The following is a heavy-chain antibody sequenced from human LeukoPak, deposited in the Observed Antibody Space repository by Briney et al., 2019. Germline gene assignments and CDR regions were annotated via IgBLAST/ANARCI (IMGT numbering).Heavy chain of an antibody. CDR3: ARGTRTVTTLGRIDY. J-gene: IGHJ4*02. D-gene: IGHD4-17*01. V-gene: IGHV7-4-1*02. CDR1: GYTFTSYA. CDR2: INTNTGNP. Sequence: GASVKVPCKASGYTFTSYAMNWVRQAPGQGLEWMGWINTNTGNPTYAQGFTGRFVFSLDTSVSTAYLQISSLKAEDTAVYYCARGTRTVTTLGRIDYWGQGTLVTVSS.